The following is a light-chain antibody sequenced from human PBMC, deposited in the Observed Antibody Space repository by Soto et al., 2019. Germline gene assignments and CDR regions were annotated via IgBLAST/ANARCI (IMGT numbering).Light chain of an antibody. CDR3: LQAYNYPRT. CDR1: QAIRTD. Sequence: GDRVTITCRASQAIRTDLGWYQQRPGKAPKLLIYGTSNLQSGVPSRFSGSGSGTDFTLTINSLQPEDFATYYCLQAYNYPRTFGQGTKVDIK. J-gene: IGKJ1*01. V-gene: IGKV1-6*01. CDR2: GTS.